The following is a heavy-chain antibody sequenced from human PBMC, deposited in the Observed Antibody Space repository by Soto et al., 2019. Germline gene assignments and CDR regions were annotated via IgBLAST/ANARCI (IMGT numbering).Heavy chain of an antibody. CDR1: GFTVSSYA. Sequence: EMQLLESGGGLVQAGGSLRLSCAASGFTVSSYALNWVRQAPGKGLEWVSGISASTYYADSVKGRFTISRDSSKNALYLQMNSLRAEDTVIYFFAIRMYSTSWYFLDYWGQVTLVTVAS. J-gene: IGHJ4*02. D-gene: IGHD6-13*01. CDR3: AIRMYSTSWYFLDY. V-gene: IGHV3-23*01. CDR2: ISAST.